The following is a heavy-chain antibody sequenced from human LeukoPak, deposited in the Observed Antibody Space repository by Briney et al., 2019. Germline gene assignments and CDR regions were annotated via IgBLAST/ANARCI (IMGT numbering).Heavy chain of an antibody. CDR2: ISHSGST. CDR1: GGSFSGYY. J-gene: IGHJ3*02. D-gene: IGHD3-22*01. Sequence: PSETLSLTCAVYGGSFSGYYWSWIRLPPGKGLEWIGGISHSGSTKYNPSLKSRVTISVDKSKNQFSLRLSSVTAADTAVYFCARGGAYDSSGYPIWGQGTMVTVSS. CDR3: ARGGAYDSSGYPI. V-gene: IGHV4-34*01.